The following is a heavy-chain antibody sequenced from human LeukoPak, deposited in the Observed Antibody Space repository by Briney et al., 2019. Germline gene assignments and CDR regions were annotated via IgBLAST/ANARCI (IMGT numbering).Heavy chain of an antibody. CDR3: AKPAYYYDSSGYYLDY. CDR1: GFTFSSYA. Sequence: GRSLRLSCAASGFTFSSYAMSWVRQAPGKGLEWVSAISGSGGSTYYADSVKGRFTISRDNSKNTLYLQMNSLRAEDTAVYYCAKPAYYYDSSGYYLDYWGQGSLVTVSS. J-gene: IGHJ4*02. V-gene: IGHV3-23*01. CDR2: ISGSGGST. D-gene: IGHD3-22*01.